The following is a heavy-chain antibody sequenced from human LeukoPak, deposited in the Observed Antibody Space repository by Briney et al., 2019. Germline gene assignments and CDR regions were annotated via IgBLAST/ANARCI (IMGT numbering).Heavy chain of an antibody. D-gene: IGHD6-6*01. Sequence: GGSLRLSCAASGFTFSSNSMSWVRQAPGKGLEWVSSISSSSSYIYYADSVKGRFTISRDNAKNSLYLQVNSLRAEDTAVYYCARGKSDYSSSPSNFDYRGQETLVTVSS. CDR2: ISSSSSYI. CDR3: ARGKSDYSSSPSNFDY. J-gene: IGHJ4*02. CDR1: GFTFSSNS. V-gene: IGHV3-21*01.